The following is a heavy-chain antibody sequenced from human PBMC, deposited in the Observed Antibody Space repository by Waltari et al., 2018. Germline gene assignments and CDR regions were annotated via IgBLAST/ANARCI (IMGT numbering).Heavy chain of an antibody. CDR1: GFTFSSYA. J-gene: IGHJ4*02. V-gene: IGHV3-30-3*01. Sequence: QVQLVESGGGVVQPGRSLRLSCAASGFTFSSYAMHWVRQAPGKGLEWVVVISYDGSNKYYADSVMGRISISRENSKNTLYQQMNSLRAKDTAVYYCARGEILGYCSSTSCYEFDYWGQGTLVTVSS. D-gene: IGHD2-2*01. CDR2: ISYDGSNK. CDR3: ARGEILGYCSSTSCYEFDY.